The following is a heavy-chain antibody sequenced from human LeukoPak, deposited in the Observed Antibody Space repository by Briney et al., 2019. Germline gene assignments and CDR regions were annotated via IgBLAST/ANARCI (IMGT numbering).Heavy chain of an antibody. CDR3: ARGAGPLFDP. Sequence: GGSLRLSCAASGFIFSDHYMSWIRQAPGKGLEWISYITNSGNTMYYADSVKGRFTISRDNAKKSLYLQMNSLRDADTAVYYCARGAGPLFDPWGQGTLVPVSS. CDR2: ITNSGNTM. CDR1: GFIFSDHY. J-gene: IGHJ5*02. V-gene: IGHV3-11*01.